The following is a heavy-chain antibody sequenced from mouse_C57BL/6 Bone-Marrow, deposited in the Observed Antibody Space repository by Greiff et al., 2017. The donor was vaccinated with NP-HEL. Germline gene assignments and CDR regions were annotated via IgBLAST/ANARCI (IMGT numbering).Heavy chain of an antibody. J-gene: IGHJ2*01. CDR3: ARNSYYYGSCPFDF. D-gene: IGHD1-1*01. V-gene: IGHV2-9-1*01. CDR1: GFSLTSYA. Sequence: QVQLQQSGPGLVAPSQSLSITCTVSGFSLTSYAISWVRQPPGKGLEWLGVIWTGGGTNYNSALKSSLSISKDNSKTQVFLKMNSLQTDDAARYYCARNSYYYGSCPFDFWGKGTTLTVSS. CDR2: IWTGGGT.